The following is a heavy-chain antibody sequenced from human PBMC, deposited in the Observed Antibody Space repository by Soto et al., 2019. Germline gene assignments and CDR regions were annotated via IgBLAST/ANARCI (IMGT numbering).Heavy chain of an antibody. J-gene: IGHJ6*02. CDR1: GGTFSSYA. CDR2: IIPIFGTA. CDR3: ARHVPAAGYYYGMDV. V-gene: IGHV1-69*12. Sequence: QVQLVQSGAEVKKPGSSVKVSCKASGGTFSSYAISWVRQAPGQGLEWMVGIIPIFGTANYAQKFQGRVTITADESPSTAYMELRSLRSEDTAVYYCARHVPAAGYYYGMDVWGQGTTVTVSS. D-gene: IGHD2-2*01.